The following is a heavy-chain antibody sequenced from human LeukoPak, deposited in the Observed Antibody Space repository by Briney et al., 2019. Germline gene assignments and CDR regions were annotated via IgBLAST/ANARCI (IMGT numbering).Heavy chain of an antibody. V-gene: IGHV4-31*03. D-gene: IGHD1-26*01. CDR1: GGSISSGGYY. J-gene: IGHJ3*02. Sequence: SETLSLTCTVSGGSISSGGYYWSWIRQHPGKGLEWIGYIYYSGSTYYNPSLKSRVTISVDRSKNQFSLKLSSVTAADTAVYYCARAIVVGATTDAFDIWGQGTMVTVSS. CDR2: IYYSGST. CDR3: ARAIVVGATTDAFDI.